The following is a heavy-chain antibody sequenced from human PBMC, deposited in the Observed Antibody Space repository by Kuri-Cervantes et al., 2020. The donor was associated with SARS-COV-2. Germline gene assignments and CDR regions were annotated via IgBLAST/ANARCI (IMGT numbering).Heavy chain of an antibody. D-gene: IGHD1-1*01. CDR1: AFTFSSHW. CDR3: ASSGNWNDDFDY. J-gene: IGHJ4*02. V-gene: IGHV3-7*01. CDR2: IKQDGSEK. Sequence: GESLKISCAASAFTFSSHWMSWVRLAPGKGLEWVANIKQDGSEKYYVDSVKGRFTISRDNAKNSLYLQMNSLRAEDTAIYYCASSGNWNDDFDYWGQGTLVTVSS.